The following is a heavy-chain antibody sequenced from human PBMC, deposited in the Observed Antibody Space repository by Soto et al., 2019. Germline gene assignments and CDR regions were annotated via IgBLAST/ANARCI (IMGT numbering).Heavy chain of an antibody. Sequence: SETLSLTCTVSGGSISSSSYYWGWIRQPPGKGLEWIGSIYYSGSTYYNPSLKSRVTVSVDTSKNQFSLKLSSVTAADTAVYYCARLWGYSSSDDEYGMDVWGQGTTVTVSS. J-gene: IGHJ6*02. CDR1: GGSISSSSYY. V-gene: IGHV4-39*01. CDR3: ARLWGYSSSDDEYGMDV. CDR2: IYYSGST. D-gene: IGHD6-6*01.